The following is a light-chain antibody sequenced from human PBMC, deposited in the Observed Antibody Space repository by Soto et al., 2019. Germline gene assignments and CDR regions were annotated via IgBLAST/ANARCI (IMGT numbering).Light chain of an antibody. V-gene: IGKV3-20*01. CDR2: GAS. Sequence: EIVLTQSPGTLSLSPGERATLSCRASQSVSSSYLAWYQQKPGQAPRLLIHGASSRATGIPDRFSGSGSGTHFTLPISRLEPEDFAVYYCQQYGSSIFTFGPGTKVDIK. CDR1: QSVSSSY. J-gene: IGKJ3*01. CDR3: QQYGSSIFT.